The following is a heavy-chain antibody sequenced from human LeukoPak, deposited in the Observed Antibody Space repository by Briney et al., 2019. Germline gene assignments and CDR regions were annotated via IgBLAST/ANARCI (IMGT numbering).Heavy chain of an antibody. CDR2: IHYSGST. V-gene: IGHV4-59*08. Sequence: SETLSLTCTVPGGSISGYYWSWIRQPPGKGLEWIGYIHYSGSTNYNPPLKSRVAISADTSKNQFFLSLTSVTAADTAVYYCARPYGSGWYAAFHIWGQGTMVTVSS. J-gene: IGHJ3*02. CDR1: GGSISGYY. CDR3: ARPYGSGWYAAFHI. D-gene: IGHD6-19*01.